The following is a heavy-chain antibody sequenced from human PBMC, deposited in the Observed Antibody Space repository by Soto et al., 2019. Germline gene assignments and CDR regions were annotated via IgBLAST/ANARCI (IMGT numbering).Heavy chain of an antibody. CDR1: GFTVDDYA. Sequence: EVQLVESGGGWVQPGRSLRLSCAVSGFTVDDYAMHWVRQAPGEGLEWVSGISWYSGAIGYADSVKGRFTVLRDNAKSTLYLQMNSLRTEDTALYYCAKAMGPDWLARLDCWGQGTLVTVSS. J-gene: IGHJ4*02. CDR3: AKAMGPDWLARLDC. D-gene: IGHD3-9*01. CDR2: ISWYSGAI. V-gene: IGHV3-9*01.